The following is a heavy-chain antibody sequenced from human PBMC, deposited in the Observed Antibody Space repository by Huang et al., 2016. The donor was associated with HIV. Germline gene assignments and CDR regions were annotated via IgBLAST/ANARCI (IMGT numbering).Heavy chain of an antibody. CDR3: AREGQGYAMDV. J-gene: IGHJ6*02. CDR1: GYTFTSYS. CDR2: INPDVDST. Sequence: QVQLVQSGAEVKKPGASVKVSCKTSGYTFTSYSIHWVRQAPGQGLEWMGIINPDVDSTSYAPKFQGRGTMTRDTSTSTVYMELSSLRSEDTAMYYCAREGQGYAMDVWGQGTTVTVSS. V-gene: IGHV1-46*01.